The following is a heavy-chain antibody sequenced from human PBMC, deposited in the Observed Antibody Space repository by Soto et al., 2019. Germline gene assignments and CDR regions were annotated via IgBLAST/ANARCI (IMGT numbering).Heavy chain of an antibody. J-gene: IGHJ5*01. Sequence: QVQLVQSGAEVKTPGASVKVSCKASGYTFASYDMNWVRQAPGQGLEWMGWMNPNSNNTGYAQKFXXRXXMTRDIALSIAHMELSSLRNEDTAVYYCARSDGYHFNGLDSWGQGTLVTVSA. CDR3: ARSDGYHFNGLDS. CDR1: GYTFASYD. CDR2: MNPNSNNT. D-gene: IGHD2-21*01. V-gene: IGHV1-8*01.